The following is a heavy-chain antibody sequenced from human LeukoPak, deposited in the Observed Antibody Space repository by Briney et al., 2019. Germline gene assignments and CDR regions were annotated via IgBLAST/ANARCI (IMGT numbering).Heavy chain of an antibody. CDR3: ARGPSAAGTPGPTGDY. D-gene: IGHD6-13*01. J-gene: IGHJ4*02. CDR2: IYYSGST. Sequence: TLSLTCTVSGGSISSGGYYWSWIRQHPGKGLEWIGYIYYSGSTYYNPSLKSRVTISVDTSKNQFSLKLSSVTAAGTAVYYCARGPSAAGTPGPTGDYWGQGTLVTVSS. CDR1: GGSISSGGYY. V-gene: IGHV4-31*03.